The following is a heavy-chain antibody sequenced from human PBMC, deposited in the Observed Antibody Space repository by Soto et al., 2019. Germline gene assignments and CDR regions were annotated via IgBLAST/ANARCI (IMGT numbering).Heavy chain of an antibody. CDR2: ISSSSSNI. Sequence: EVQLVESGGGLVQPGGSLRLSCAASGFTFNNYGMYWVRQAPGKGLEWVSYISSSSSNIYYADSVKGRFTISRDNARNSLYLQMDSLRAEDTAIYYCARAPRRCSYTSCYDGYYYYYMDVWGKGTTVTVSS. V-gene: IGHV3-48*01. CDR3: ARAPRRCSYTSCYDGYYYYYMDV. D-gene: IGHD2-2*01. J-gene: IGHJ6*03. CDR1: GFTFNNYG.